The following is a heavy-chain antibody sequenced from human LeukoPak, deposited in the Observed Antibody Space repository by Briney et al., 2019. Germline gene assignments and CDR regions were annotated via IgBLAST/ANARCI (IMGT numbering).Heavy chain of an antibody. Sequence: GGSLRPSCAASGFTFSTTGLHWVRQAPGKGLGWVAMISPDGSTTFYTDSMKGRLTISRDNSNNTLYLQMNSLRLEDTALYYCATEGEEWTNFDYWGQGTLVTVSS. J-gene: IGHJ4*02. CDR3: ATEGEEWTNFDY. D-gene: IGHD3-3*01. CDR1: GFTFSTTG. V-gene: IGHV3-30*04. CDR2: ISPDGSTT.